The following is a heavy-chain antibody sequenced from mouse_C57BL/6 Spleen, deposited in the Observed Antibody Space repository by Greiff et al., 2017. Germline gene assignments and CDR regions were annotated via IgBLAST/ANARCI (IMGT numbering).Heavy chain of an antibody. CDR3: ARDYGQYFDV. CDR1: GYAFSSYW. D-gene: IGHD1-1*02. CDR2: IYPGDGDT. V-gene: IGHV1-82*01. Sequence: QVQLQQSGPELVKPGASVKISCKASGYAFSSYWMNWVKQRPGKGLEWIGRIYPGDGDTNYNEKFKGKATLTADKSSSTAYMQLSSLTSEDSAVYFCARDYGQYFDVWGTGTTLTVSS. J-gene: IGHJ1*03.